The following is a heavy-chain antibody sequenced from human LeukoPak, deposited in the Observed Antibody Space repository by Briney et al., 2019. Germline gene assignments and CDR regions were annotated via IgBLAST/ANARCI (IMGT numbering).Heavy chain of an antibody. V-gene: IGHV3-7*01. J-gene: IGHJ4*02. D-gene: IGHD3-22*01. CDR2: IKQDGSEK. Sequence: GGSLRLSCAASGFTFSSYWMSWVRQAPGKGLEWVANIKQDGSEKYYVDSVKGRFTISRDNAKNSRYLQMNSLRVEDTAVHYCARESESYDSSGSTFKCWGQGTLVTVSS. CDR1: GFTFSSYW. CDR3: ARESESYDSSGSTFKC.